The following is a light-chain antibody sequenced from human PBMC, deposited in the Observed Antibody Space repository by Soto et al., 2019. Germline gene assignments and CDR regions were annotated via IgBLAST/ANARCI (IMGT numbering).Light chain of an antibody. CDR1: PSISSSS. V-gene: IGKV3-11*01. Sequence: IVLTQSPGTLSLSAGERATLSFTSSPSISSSSLSWYQQKPGQAPRLLIYDASNRATGIPARFSGSGSGTDFTLTISSLEPEDFAVYYCQQRSNWPRTFGQGTKVDIK. CDR3: QQRSNWPRT. CDR2: DAS. J-gene: IGKJ1*01.